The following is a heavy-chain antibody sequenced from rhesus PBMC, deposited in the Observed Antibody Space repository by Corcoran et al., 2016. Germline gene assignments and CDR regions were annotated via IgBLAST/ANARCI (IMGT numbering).Heavy chain of an antibody. Sequence: QVQLQESGLGVVKPSETLSLTCAVSGGSISDSYRWSWIRQPPGKGLEWIGYIYGSSTSTNSTPSLKSRVTISTDTSKNQFSLKLSSVTAADTAVYYCARDGRQLGPFDYWGQGVLVTVSS. CDR2: IYGSSTST. CDR1: GGSISDSYR. V-gene: IGHV4S10*01. CDR3: ARDGRQLGPFDY. D-gene: IGHD6-25*01. J-gene: IGHJ4*01.